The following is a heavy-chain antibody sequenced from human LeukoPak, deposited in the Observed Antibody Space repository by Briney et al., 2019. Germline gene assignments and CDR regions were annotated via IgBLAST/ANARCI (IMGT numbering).Heavy chain of an antibody. CDR1: GGSISSYY. CDR3: AREGTLLWFGELLLVGPYFDY. J-gene: IGHJ4*02. CDR2: IYYSGST. V-gene: IGHV4-39*02. Sequence: SETLSLTCTVSGGSISSYYWGWIRQPPGKGLEWIGSIYYSGSTYYNPSLKSRVTISVDTSKNQFSLKLSSVTAADTAVYYCAREGTLLWFGELLLVGPYFDYWGQGTLVTVSS. D-gene: IGHD3-10*01.